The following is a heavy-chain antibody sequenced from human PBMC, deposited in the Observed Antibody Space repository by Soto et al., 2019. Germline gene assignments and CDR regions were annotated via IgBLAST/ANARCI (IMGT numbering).Heavy chain of an antibody. J-gene: IGHJ5*02. V-gene: IGHV1-3*01. CDR1: GYTFTSYA. CDR3: ARDRRFGGELNWFDP. Sequence: QVQLVQSGAEVKKPGASVKVSCKASGYTFTSYAMHWVRQAPGQRLEWMGWINAGNGNTKYSQKFQGRVTITRDTSXITAYMELSSLRSEDTAVYYCARDRRFGGELNWFDPWGQGTLVTVSS. D-gene: IGHD3-16*01. CDR2: INAGNGNT.